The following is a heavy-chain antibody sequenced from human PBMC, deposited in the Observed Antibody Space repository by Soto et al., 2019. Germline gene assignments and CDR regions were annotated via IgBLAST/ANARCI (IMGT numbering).Heavy chain of an antibody. CDR1: GRAFSNYA. CDR2: IIPIFGTP. CDR3: ARGTSGQIPGYLDY. D-gene: IGHD2-15*01. V-gene: IGHV1-69*06. Sequence: GASVKVSCKASGRAFSNYAISWVRQAPGQGLEWMGGIIPIFGTPDYAQKFQGKITITADTSTNTVYMDLSSLRSEDTAVYYCARGTSGQIPGYLDYWGQGTQVTVSS. J-gene: IGHJ4*02.